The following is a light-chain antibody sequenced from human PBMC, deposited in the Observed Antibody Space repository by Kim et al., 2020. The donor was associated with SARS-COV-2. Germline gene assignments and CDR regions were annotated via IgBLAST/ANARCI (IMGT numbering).Light chain of an antibody. CDR2: DAS. CDR3: QQRKT. J-gene: IGKJ1*01. V-gene: IGKV3-11*01. CDR1: QSVSSY. Sequence: PAAVTLSPGEGATRSCRASQSVSSYLAWYQQKPGQAPRLLIYDASNRATGIPARFSGSGSGTDFTLNISSLEPEDFAVYYCQQRKTFGQGTKVDIK.